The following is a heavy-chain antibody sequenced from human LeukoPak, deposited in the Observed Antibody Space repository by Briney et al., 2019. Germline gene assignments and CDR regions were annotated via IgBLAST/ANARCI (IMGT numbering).Heavy chain of an antibody. J-gene: IGHJ3*02. D-gene: IGHD6-19*01. V-gene: IGHV4-31*03. Sequence: ASQTLSLTCTVSGGSISSGGYYWSWIRQHPGKGLEWIGYIYYSGSTYYNPSLMSRVTISVDTSKNQFSLKLSSVTAADTAVYYCASGSGWYDAFDIWGQGTMVTVSS. CDR2: IYYSGST. CDR1: GGSISSGGYY. CDR3: ASGSGWYDAFDI.